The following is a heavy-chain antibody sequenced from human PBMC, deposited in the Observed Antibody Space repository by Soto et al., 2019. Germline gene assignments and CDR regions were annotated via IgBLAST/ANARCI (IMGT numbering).Heavy chain of an antibody. CDR3: ARGVEYYATSGYFSFDS. Sequence: ASETLSLTCNLSGGSFHDFYWLWIRQLPGKGLEWVGHVHYSGSTNYSPSLNSRATILLDTSKSQWSLKRRSVTAADTAMYFCARGVEYYATSGYFSFDSWGQGIPVTVSS. V-gene: IGHV4-59*01. CDR2: VHYSGST. CDR1: GGSFHDFY. J-gene: IGHJ4*02. D-gene: IGHD3-16*01.